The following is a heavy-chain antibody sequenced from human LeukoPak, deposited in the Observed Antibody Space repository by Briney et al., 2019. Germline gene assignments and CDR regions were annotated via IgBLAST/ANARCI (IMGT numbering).Heavy chain of an antibody. J-gene: IGHJ5*02. V-gene: IGHV4-61*02. Sequence: SETLSLTCTVSGGSISSGSYYWHWIRQPAGKGLEWIGRIYSSGSTNYNPSLKSRVTISVDTSKNQFSLKLSSVTAADTAVYYCAREGLSMVRGVLPKEAWGWFDPWGQGTLVTVSS. CDR3: AREGLSMVRGVLPKEAWGWFDP. CDR2: IYSSGST. D-gene: IGHD3-10*01. CDR1: GGSISSGSYY.